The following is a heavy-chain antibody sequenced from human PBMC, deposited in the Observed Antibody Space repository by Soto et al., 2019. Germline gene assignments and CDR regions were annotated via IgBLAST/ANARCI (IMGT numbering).Heavy chain of an antibody. Sequence: PGGSLRLSCAASEFTFSNYAMSWVRQAPGKGLEWVSAISYGGGTTYYADSVKGRFTISRDNSKNTLYLQMNSLRAEDTAVYYFARPTPRITAFWGQGTLVTVSS. CDR1: EFTFSNYA. CDR2: ISYGGGTT. D-gene: IGHD3-3*02. V-gene: IGHV3-23*01. J-gene: IGHJ4*02. CDR3: ARPTPRITAF.